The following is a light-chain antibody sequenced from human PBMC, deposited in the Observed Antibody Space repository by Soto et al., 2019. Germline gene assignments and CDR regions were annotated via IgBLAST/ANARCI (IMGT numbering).Light chain of an antibody. J-gene: IGLJ1*01. V-gene: IGLV1-40*01. CDR1: SSHIGAGYD. CDR3: QSYDISLRGYV. Sequence: SVLTQPPPVSGAPGQRVTISCTGGSSHIGAGYDVHWYQQLPGTAPKLLIYVNTDRPSGVPDRFSGSKSGTSASLAITGLQPEDEADYYCQSYDISLRGYVFGDGTKVTVL. CDR2: VNT.